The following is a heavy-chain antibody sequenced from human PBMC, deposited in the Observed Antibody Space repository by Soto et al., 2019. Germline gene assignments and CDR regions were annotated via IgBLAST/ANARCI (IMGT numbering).Heavy chain of an antibody. D-gene: IGHD1-26*01. CDR1: GFTFSSYG. CDR2: ISYDGSNK. J-gene: IGHJ4*02. CDR3: AKDYSSEIPWSYLFDY. V-gene: IGHV3-30*18. Sequence: PGGSLRLSCAASGFTFSSYGMHWVRQAPGKGLEWVAVISYDGSNKYYADSVKGRFTISRDNSKNTLYLQMNSLRAEDTAVYYCAKDYSSEIPWSYLFDYWGQGTLVTVSS.